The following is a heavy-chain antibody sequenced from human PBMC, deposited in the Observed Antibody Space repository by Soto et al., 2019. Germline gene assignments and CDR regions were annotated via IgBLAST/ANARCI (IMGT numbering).Heavy chain of an antibody. D-gene: IGHD4-17*01. J-gene: IGHJ4*02. Sequence: QLQESGPGLVKPSQTLSLTCTVSGGSTSSDDFYWNWIRRHPGMGLEWIGYIYYTGSTYYNPSLKSRVTISLDTSKNQFSLRLTSVTAADSAVYYCARSNYGDYGAQPHYWGQGTLVTVSS. CDR3: ARSNYGDYGAQPHY. V-gene: IGHV4-31*03. CDR1: GGSTSSDDFY. CDR2: IYYTGST.